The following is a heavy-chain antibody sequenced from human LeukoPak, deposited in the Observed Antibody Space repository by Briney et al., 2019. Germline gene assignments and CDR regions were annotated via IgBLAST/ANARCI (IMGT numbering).Heavy chain of an antibody. J-gene: IGHJ4*02. V-gene: IGHV4-59*01. Sequence: SETLSLTCTVSGGSISNYYWSWIRQPPGKGLERIGYISHNGHTNYNPSLKSRVAISLDTSKNQFSLILSSVTAADTAVYYCARVRRGDYVCGSYSFDYCGQGTLVTVSS. D-gene: IGHD3-16*01. CDR2: ISHNGHT. CDR3: ARVRRGDYVCGSYSFDY. CDR1: GGSISNYY.